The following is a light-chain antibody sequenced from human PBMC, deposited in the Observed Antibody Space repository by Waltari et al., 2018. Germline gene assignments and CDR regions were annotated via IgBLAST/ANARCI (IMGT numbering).Light chain of an antibody. CDR3: QQRSNWPLT. V-gene: IGKV3-11*01. CDR2: DAS. Sequence: EIVLTQSPATLSLSPGERATLSCRASQSVSSYLAWYQQKPGQAPRLLIYDASNRATGIPARFRGSGSGTDFTLTISSLEPEDFAVYYCQQRSNWPLTFGGGTKVEIK. J-gene: IGKJ4*01. CDR1: QSVSSY.